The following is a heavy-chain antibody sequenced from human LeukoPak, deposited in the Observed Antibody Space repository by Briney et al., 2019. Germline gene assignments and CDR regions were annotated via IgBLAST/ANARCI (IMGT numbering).Heavy chain of an antibody. J-gene: IGHJ4*02. V-gene: IGHV1-3*03. D-gene: IGHD5-12*01. CDR3: ARNTLRGYSGYGPFDY. Sequence: ASVKVSCKASGYTFTSYAMHWVRQAPGQRLEWMGWINAGNGNTKYSQEFQGRVTITRDTSASTAYMELSSLRSEDMAVYYCARNTLRGYSGYGPFDYWGQGTLVTVPS. CDR2: INAGNGNT. CDR1: GYTFTSYA.